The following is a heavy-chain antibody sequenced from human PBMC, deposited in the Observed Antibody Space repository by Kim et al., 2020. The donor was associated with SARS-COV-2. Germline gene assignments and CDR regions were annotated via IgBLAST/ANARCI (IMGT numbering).Heavy chain of an antibody. CDR3: ARGKVPEVLWFGEPYYYYGMDV. D-gene: IGHD3-10*01. V-gene: IGHV3-33*05. J-gene: IGHJ6*02. CDR2: ISYDGSNK. CDR1: GFTFSSYG. Sequence: GGSLRLSCAASGFTFSSYGMHWVRQAPGKGLEWVAVISYDGSNKYYADSVKGRFTISRDNSKNTLYLQMNSLRAEDTAVYYCARGKVPEVLWFGEPYYYYGMDVWGQGTTVTVSS.